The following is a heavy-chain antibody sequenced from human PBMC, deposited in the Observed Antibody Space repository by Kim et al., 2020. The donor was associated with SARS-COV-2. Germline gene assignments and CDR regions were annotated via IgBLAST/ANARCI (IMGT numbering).Heavy chain of an antibody. D-gene: IGHD2-2*01. Sequence: ASVKVSCKASGYTFTSYYMHWVRQAPGQGLEWMGIINPSGGSTSYAQKFQGRVTMTRDTSTSTVYMELSSLRSEDTAVYYCARDLSRGIVVVPAAHYGMDVWGQGTTVTVSS. J-gene: IGHJ6*02. CDR2: INPSGGST. CDR3: ARDLSRGIVVVPAAHYGMDV. V-gene: IGHV1-46*01. CDR1: GYTFTSYY.